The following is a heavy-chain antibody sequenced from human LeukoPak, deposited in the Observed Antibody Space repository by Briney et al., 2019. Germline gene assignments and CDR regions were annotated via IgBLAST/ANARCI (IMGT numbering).Heavy chain of an antibody. D-gene: IGHD4-23*01. J-gene: IGHJ1*01. V-gene: IGHV4-59*01. CDR2: IHYSGFS. CDR1: GGSISSYY. Sequence: TWETLSLTCTVSGGSISSYYWSWIRQPPGKGLEWIGYIHYSGFSNYNPSLKSRVTISVDTSKNQFSLKLSFVTAADTAVYYCARDLHGGNSGLGYRGQGTLVTVSS. CDR3: ARDLHGGNSGLGY.